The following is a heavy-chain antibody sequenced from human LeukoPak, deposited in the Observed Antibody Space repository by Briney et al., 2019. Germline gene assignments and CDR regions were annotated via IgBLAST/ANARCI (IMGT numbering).Heavy chain of an antibody. CDR3: ASEGSYDFWSGRWGYYYMDV. Sequence: SETLSLTCTVSGGSISSSSYYWGWIRQPPGKGLEWIGSIYYSGSTYYNPSLKSRVTISVDTSKNQFSLKLSSVTAEDTAVYYCASEGSYDFWSGRWGYYYMDVWGKGTTVTVSS. CDR1: GGSISSSSYY. CDR2: IYYSGST. V-gene: IGHV4-39*01. J-gene: IGHJ6*03. D-gene: IGHD3-3*01.